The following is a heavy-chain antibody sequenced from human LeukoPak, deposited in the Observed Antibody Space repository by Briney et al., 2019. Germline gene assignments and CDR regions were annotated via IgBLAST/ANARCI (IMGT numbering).Heavy chain of an antibody. CDR3: ARGLGEGYTDC. CDR1: GGSFSGFF. V-gene: IGHV4-34*01. D-gene: IGHD5-24*01. CDR2: INQSRDT. Sequence: SETLSLTCAVQGGSFSGFFWTWMRQPPGKGPGWNGEINQSRDTNYNLSLKSQATISKDPSNNQFSLNLSSVTAADVAVYYCARGLGEGYTDCWGQGTLVTVSS. J-gene: IGHJ4*02.